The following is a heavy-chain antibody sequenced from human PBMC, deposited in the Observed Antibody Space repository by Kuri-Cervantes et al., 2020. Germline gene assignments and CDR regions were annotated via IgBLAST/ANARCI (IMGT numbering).Heavy chain of an antibody. Sequence: ASVKVSCKASGYTFTSYGISWVRQAPGQGLEWMGWISAYNGDTNYAQKLQGRVTMTTDTSTSTAYMELRSLRSDDTAVYYCARCVAVPAALGRYYYYYMDVWGKGTTVTVSS. V-gene: IGHV1-18*01. CDR2: ISAYNGDT. CDR1: GYTFTSYG. J-gene: IGHJ6*03. CDR3: ARCVAVPAALGRYYYYYMDV. D-gene: IGHD2-2*01.